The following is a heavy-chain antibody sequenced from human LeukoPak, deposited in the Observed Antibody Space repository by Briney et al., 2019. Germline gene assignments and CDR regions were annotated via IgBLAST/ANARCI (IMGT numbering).Heavy chain of an antibody. CDR1: GGAISSSSCY. D-gene: IGHD6-19*01. CDR2: IYYSGGT. Sequence: SETLYLTCTVSGGAISSSSCYWGWIRQPPGKGLEWIGNIYYSGGTYYNPSLKSRVTISADTSKNQFSLKLSSVTAADTAVYYCARLGAVAGNYYYYYMDVWGKGTTVTVSS. J-gene: IGHJ6*03. CDR3: ARLGAVAGNYYYYYMDV. V-gene: IGHV4-39*07.